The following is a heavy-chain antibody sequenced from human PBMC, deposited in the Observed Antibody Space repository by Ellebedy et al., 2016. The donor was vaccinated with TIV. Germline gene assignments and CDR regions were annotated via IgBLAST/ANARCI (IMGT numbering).Heavy chain of an antibody. Sequence: SGPTLVKPQETLTLTCTVSGFSLTNIIMGVSWIRQPPGKALEWLAHIFSNDEKSYSTSLEARLSISKDTAKSPVVLTVANMDPLDTATYYCVRALKYCGGDCTYKFDFWGQGALVTVSS. J-gene: IGHJ4*02. CDR2: IFSNDEK. D-gene: IGHD2-21*02. CDR3: VRALKYCGGDCTYKFDF. CDR1: GFSLTNIIMG. V-gene: IGHV2-26*01.